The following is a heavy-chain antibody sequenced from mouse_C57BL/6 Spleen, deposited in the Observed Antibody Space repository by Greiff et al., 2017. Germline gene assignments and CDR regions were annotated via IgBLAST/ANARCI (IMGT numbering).Heavy chain of an antibody. D-gene: IGHD1-1*01. CDR3: ARAYYYGSSYNAMGY. Sequence: VQLQQSGPELVKPGASVKISCKASGYAFSSSWMNWVKQRPGKGLEWIGRIYPGDGDTNYNGKFKGKATLTADKSSSTAYMQLSSLTSEDSAVYFCARAYYYGSSYNAMGYWGQGTSVTVSS. J-gene: IGHJ4*01. CDR1: GYAFSSSW. V-gene: IGHV1-82*01. CDR2: IYPGDGDT.